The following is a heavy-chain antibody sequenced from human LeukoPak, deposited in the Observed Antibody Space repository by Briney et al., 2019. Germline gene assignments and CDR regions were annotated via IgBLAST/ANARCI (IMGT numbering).Heavy chain of an antibody. CDR1: GDSISYFY. CDR2: ISGSGST. CDR3: ARGRFDYYDSSGYYRPREYYSYYYYMDV. Sequence: SETLSLTCSVSGDSISYFYWSWIRQAAGKGLEWIGRISGSGSTDYNASLQSRVTMSVDTSKSQLSLKVISVTAADTAAYYCARGRFDYYDSSGYYRPREYYSYYYYMDVWGKETTVTISS. J-gene: IGHJ6*03. D-gene: IGHD3-22*01. V-gene: IGHV4-4*07.